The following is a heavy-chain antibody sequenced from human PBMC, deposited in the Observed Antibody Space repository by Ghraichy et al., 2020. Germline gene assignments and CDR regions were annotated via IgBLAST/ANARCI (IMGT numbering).Heavy chain of an antibody. CDR3: ARESAKWGLPWAYFDY. CDR1: GFTFSSYG. V-gene: IGHV3-33*01. J-gene: IGHJ4*02. D-gene: IGHD1-26*01. Sequence: GGSLRLSCAASGFTFSSYGMHWVRQAPGKGLEWVAVIWYDGSNKYYADSVKGRFTISRDNSKNTLYLQMNSLRAEDTAVYYCARESAKWGLPWAYFDYWGQGTLVTVSS. CDR2: IWYDGSNK.